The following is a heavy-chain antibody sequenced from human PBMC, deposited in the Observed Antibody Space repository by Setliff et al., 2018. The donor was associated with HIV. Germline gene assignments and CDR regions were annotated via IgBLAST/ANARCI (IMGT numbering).Heavy chain of an antibody. Sequence: SETLSLTCAVYGGSFSDYYWSWIRQPPGKGLEWSGEINHSGSTNYNPSLKSRVTLSVDTSKNQFSLSLTSVTGADTAVYYCARGGASSKYLDPWGQGTLVTVSS. CDR3: ARGGASSKYLDP. V-gene: IGHV4-34*01. CDR2: INHSGST. CDR1: GGSFSDYY. J-gene: IGHJ5*02. D-gene: IGHD2-15*01.